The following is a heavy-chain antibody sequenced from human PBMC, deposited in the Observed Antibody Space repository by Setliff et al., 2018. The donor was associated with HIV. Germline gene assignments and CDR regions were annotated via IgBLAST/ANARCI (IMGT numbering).Heavy chain of an antibody. CDR3: ARDIGSVWHNWFDP. CDR2: INAGNGNT. D-gene: IGHD6-19*01. Sequence: ASVKVSCKASGYSFTRNFVHWVRQAPGQRLEWMGWINAGNGNTKYSKKFQGRVTISRDTSASTVYMELNSLRSEDTAIYYCARDIGSVWHNWFDPWGQGTLVTVSS. J-gene: IGHJ5*02. V-gene: IGHV1-3*01. CDR1: GYSFTRNF.